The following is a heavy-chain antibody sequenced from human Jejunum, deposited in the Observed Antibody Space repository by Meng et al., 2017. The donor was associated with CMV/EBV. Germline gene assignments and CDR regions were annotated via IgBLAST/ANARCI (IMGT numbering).Heavy chain of an antibody. CDR3: ARDLYYGDPAAFDL. V-gene: IGHV3-21*01. D-gene: IGHD4-17*01. CDR1: GLALNTRN. CDR2: ISFTTNYI. J-gene: IGHJ3*01. Sequence: GLALNTRNRNWVRQAPGKGLEWVSSISFTTNYIYYADSVRGRFTISRDNTKNSRYLQMDSLRAEDTAVYYCARDLYYGDPAAFDLWGQGTMVTVSS.